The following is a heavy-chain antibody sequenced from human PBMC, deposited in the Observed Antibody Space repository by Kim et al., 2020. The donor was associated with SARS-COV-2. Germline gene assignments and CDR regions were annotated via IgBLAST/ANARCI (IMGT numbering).Heavy chain of an antibody. D-gene: IGHD5-12*01. CDR3: ARHPYSGYDWADY. J-gene: IGHJ4*02. Sequence: SNPSLKSRVTISVDTSKNQFSLKLSSVTAADTAVYYCARHPYSGYDWADYWGQGTLVTVSS. V-gene: IGHV4-39*01.